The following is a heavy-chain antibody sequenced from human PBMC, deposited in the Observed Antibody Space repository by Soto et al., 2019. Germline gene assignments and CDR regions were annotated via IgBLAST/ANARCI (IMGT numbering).Heavy chain of an antibody. CDR3: ARWAIAARPLGYFDY. CDR2: IIPIFGTA. D-gene: IGHD6-6*01. V-gene: IGHV1-69*13. Sequence: ASVKVSCKAPGGTFSSYAISWVLQAPGQGLEWMGGIIPIFGTANYAQKFQGRVTITADESTSTAYMELSSLRSEDTAVYYCARWAIAARPLGYFDYWGQGTLVTVSS. J-gene: IGHJ4*02. CDR1: GGTFSSYA.